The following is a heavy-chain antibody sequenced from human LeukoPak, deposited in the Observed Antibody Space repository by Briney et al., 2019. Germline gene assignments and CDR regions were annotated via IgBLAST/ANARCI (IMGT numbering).Heavy chain of an antibody. CDR1: EFTFASYA. J-gene: IGHJ4*02. CDR3: AKGDNDILTGYYNSFDY. D-gene: IGHD3-9*01. Sequence: GGSLRLSCAASEFTFASYAMTWVRQAPGKGLEWVSTISSSGISTYYADSVKGRFTISRDNSKNTLYLQMNNLRAEDTALYYCAKGDNDILTGYYNSFDYWGQGTLVTVSS. CDR2: ISSSGIST. V-gene: IGHV3-23*05.